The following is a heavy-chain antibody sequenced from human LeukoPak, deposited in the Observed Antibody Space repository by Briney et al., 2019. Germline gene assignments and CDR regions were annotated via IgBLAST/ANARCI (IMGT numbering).Heavy chain of an antibody. CDR3: VRWQQPRGFDS. V-gene: IGHV4-59*08. CDR1: GGSMSLLY. D-gene: IGHD6-13*01. J-gene: IGHJ5*01. CDR2: VYHSGST. Sequence: SETLSLTYTVSGGSMSLLYWGCVRQPPGKALEWIGNVYHSGSTNYNPSLKTRLTLSVEKSNNHFSLSLRSVTAADTAMYYCVRWQQPRGFDSWGQGTLVSVSS.